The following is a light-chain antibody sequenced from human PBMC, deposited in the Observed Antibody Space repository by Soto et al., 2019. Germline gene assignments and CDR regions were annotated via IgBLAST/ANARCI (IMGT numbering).Light chain of an antibody. V-gene: IGLV2-14*01. CDR1: SNDIGGYNY. Sequence: QSVLTQPASVSGSPGQSITIPCTGSSNDIGGYNYVSWYQQHPGRAPKLVIYKVSDRPSGVSTRFSASKSGNTASLTISGLQAEDEADYYCSSYSTTTTPQWVFGRGTKLTVL. CDR2: KVS. CDR3: SSYSTTTTPQWV. J-gene: IGLJ3*02.